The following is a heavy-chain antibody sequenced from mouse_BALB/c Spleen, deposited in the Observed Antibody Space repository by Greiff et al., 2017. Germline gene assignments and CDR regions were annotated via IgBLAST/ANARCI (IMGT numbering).Heavy chain of an antibody. V-gene: IGHV5-6-5*01. CDR1: GFTFSSYA. CDR3: ARGYGSPFAY. J-gene: IGHJ3*01. D-gene: IGHD1-1*01. CDR2: ISSGGST. Sequence: EVKLVESGGGLVKPGGSLKLSCAASGFTFSSYAMSWVRQTPEKRLEWVASISSGGSTYYPDSVKGRFTISRDNARNILYLQMSSLRSEDMAMYYCARGYGSPFAYWGQGTLVTVSA.